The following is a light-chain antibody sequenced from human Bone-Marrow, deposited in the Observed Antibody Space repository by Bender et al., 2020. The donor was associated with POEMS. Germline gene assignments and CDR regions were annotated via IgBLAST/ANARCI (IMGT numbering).Light chain of an antibody. Sequence: QSALTQPPSASGSPGQSVTISCTGTSSDVGDYNFVSWYQQHPGKAPRLIIYEVNKRPSGVPDRFSGSKSGNTPSLTVAGLQAEDEADYYCSSYAGSNNLVFGGGTKLTVL. CDR1: SSDVGDYNF. CDR2: EVN. V-gene: IGLV2-8*01. CDR3: SSYAGSNNLV. J-gene: IGLJ2*01.